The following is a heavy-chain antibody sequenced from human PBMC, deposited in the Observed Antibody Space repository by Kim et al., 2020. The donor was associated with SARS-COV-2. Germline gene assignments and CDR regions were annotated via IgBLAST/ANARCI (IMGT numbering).Heavy chain of an antibody. D-gene: IGHD1-26*01. CDR1: GGTFSSYA. CDR3: ARDPGGIFTQYYFDY. J-gene: IGHJ4*02. Sequence: SVKVSCKASGGTFSSYAISWVRQAPGQGLEWMGGIIPIFGTANYAQKFQGRVTITADESTSTAYMELSSLRSEDTAVYYCARDPGGIFTQYYFDYWGQGTLVTVSS. V-gene: IGHV1-69*13. CDR2: IIPIFGTA.